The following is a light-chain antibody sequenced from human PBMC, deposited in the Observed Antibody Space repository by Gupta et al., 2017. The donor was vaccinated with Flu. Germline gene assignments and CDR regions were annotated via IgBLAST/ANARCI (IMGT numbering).Light chain of an antibody. Sequence: QSALTQPASVSGSPGQSITISCTGTSSDVGGYNYVSWYQQHPGKAPNLMIYEVSNRPAGASNRFSGSKSGNTASLTISGRQAEDEADYYCSSYTSSSTWVFGGGTKLTVL. J-gene: IGLJ3*02. CDR1: SSDVGGYNY. CDR3: SSYTSSSTWV. V-gene: IGLV2-14*01. CDR2: EVS.